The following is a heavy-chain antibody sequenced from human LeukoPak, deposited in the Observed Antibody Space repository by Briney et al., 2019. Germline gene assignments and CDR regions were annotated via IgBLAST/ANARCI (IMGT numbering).Heavy chain of an antibody. D-gene: IGHD4-17*01. CDR3: ATGTPTTSHY. CDR1: GGTFSTFS. CDR2: IIPIFRTS. Sequence: GASVKVSCKPSGGTFSTFSFSWVRQAPGQGLEWMGRIIPIFRTSSYAHKFQGRLTIITDDSTGTAYMELGSLGSEDTAVYYCATGTPTTSHYWGQGTLVTVSS. V-gene: IGHV1-69*05. J-gene: IGHJ4*02.